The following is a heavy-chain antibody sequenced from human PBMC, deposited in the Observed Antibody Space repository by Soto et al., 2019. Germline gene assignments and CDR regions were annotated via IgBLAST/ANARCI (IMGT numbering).Heavy chain of an antibody. CDR3: AREKVGATENDFDY. D-gene: IGHD1-26*01. V-gene: IGHV1-18*01. Sequence: ASVKVSCNASGYTFTSYGISWVRQAPGQGLEWMGWISAYNGKTNYAQKLQGRVTMTTDTSTSTAYMELRSLRSDDTAVYYSAREKVGATENDFDYWGQGTLVTVSS. CDR1: GYTFTSYG. J-gene: IGHJ4*02. CDR2: ISAYNGKT.